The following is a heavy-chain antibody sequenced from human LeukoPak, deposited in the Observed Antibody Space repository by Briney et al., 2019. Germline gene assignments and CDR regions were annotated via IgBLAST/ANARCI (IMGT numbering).Heavy chain of an antibody. D-gene: IGHD3-9*01. CDR1: GFTFTGYY. CDR2: INPNSGGT. CDR3: ARDGFYDILTGYSHWYFDL. J-gene: IGHJ2*01. Sequence: ASVKVSCKASGFTFTGYYMHWVRRAPGQGLEWMGWINPNSGGTNYAQKFQGRVTITRDTSITTAYMELSRLRSDDTAVYYCARDGFYDILTGYSHWYFDLWGRGTLVTVSS. V-gene: IGHV1-2*02.